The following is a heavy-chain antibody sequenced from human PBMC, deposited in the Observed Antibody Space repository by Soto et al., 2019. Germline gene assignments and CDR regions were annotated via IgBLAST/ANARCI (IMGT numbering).Heavy chain of an antibody. CDR2: IYYSGST. J-gene: IGHJ4*02. Sequence: SETLSLTCTVSGGSISSSSYYWGWIRQPPGKGLEWIGSIYYSGSTYYNPSLKSRVTISVDTSKNQFSLKLSSVTAADTAVYYCARRRDYYDSSGYWVYWGQGTLVTVSS. CDR1: GGSISSSSYY. CDR3: ARRRDYYDSSGYWVY. V-gene: IGHV4-39*01. D-gene: IGHD3-22*01.